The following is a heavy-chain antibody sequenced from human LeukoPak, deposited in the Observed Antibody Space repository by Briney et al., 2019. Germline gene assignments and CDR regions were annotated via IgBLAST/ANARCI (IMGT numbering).Heavy chain of an antibody. D-gene: IGHD3-22*01. J-gene: IGHJ3*02. CDR3: ARPLRSGYYYNAFDN. Sequence: SVKVSCKASGGTFSSYAISWVRQAPGQGLEWMGRIIPIFGTANYAQKFQGRVTITTDESTSTAYMELSSLRSEDTAVYYCARPLRSGYYYNAFDNWGQGTMVTVSS. CDR2: IIPIFGTA. V-gene: IGHV1-69*05. CDR1: GGTFSSYA.